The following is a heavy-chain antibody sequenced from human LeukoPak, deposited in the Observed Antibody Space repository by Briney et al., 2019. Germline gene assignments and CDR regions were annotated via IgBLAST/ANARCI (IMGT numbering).Heavy chain of an antibody. CDR1: GFTFSNYW. CDR3: ARETPSGLGYCSGGSCYPALDY. Sequence: GGSLRLSCEGSGFTFSNYWMGWVRLAPGKGLQWVANIKTDGSDKYYVDSVKGRFTISRDNAKNSLYLQMNSLRAEDTAVYYCARETPSGLGYCSGGSCYPALDYWGQGTLVTVSS. J-gene: IGHJ4*02. D-gene: IGHD2-15*01. CDR2: IKTDGSDK. V-gene: IGHV3-7*03.